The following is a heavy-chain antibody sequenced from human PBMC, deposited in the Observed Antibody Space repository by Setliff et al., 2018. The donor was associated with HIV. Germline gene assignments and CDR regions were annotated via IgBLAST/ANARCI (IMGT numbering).Heavy chain of an antibody. V-gene: IGHV4-34*01. D-gene: IGHD6-13*01. Sequence: SWIRQPPGKGLEWIGEINHSGSTNYSPSRKSQVTISVDTSKNQFSLKLSSVTAADTAVYFCARGRGSSSSWPIDYWGQGTLVTVSS. CDR3: ARGRGSSSSWPIDY. CDR2: INHSGST. J-gene: IGHJ4*02.